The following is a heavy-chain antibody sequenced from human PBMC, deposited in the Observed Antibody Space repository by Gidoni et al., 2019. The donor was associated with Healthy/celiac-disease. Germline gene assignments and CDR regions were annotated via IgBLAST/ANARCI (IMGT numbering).Heavy chain of an antibody. J-gene: IGHJ6*02. CDR1: GFTFRSYA. Sequence: EVQLLVSGGGLVQPGGSLRLSCAASGFTFRSYAMSWVRQAPGKGLEWVSAISGSGGSTYYADSVKGRFTISRDNSKNTLYLQMNSLRAEDTAVYYCAKGTAMVSYYGMDVWGQGTTVTVSS. CDR3: AKGTAMVSYYGMDV. V-gene: IGHV3-23*01. D-gene: IGHD5-18*01. CDR2: ISGSGGST.